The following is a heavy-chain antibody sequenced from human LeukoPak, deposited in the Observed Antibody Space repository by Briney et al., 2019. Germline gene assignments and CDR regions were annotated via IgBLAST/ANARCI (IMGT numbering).Heavy chain of an antibody. CDR1: RFTVGTNS. D-gene: IGHD2-21*01. J-gene: IGHJ1*01. Sequence: QSGGSLRLSCAASRFTVGTNSMSWVRQSPGKGLEWVSVIYSGGSTYYADSVNGRFTISRDNSRNTLFLQMNSLRAEDTALYYCASAREYCGSAECYEYFQHWGQGTLVTVSS. CDR2: IYSGGST. CDR3: ASAREYCGSAECYEYFQH. V-gene: IGHV3-53*01.